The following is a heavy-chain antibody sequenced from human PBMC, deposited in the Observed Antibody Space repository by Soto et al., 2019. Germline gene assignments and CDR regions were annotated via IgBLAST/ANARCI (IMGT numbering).Heavy chain of an antibody. CDR2: IRSKAYGGTT. Sequence: HPGGSLRLSCTASGFTFGDYAMNWFRQAPGKGLEWVGFIRSKAYGGTTEYAASVKGRFTISRDDSKSIAYLQMNSLKSEDTAVYYCTRPVEMTTIFSPYWGQGTLVTVSS. J-gene: IGHJ4*02. CDR3: TRPVEMTTIFSPY. CDR1: GFTFGDYA. V-gene: IGHV3-49*03. D-gene: IGHD4-4*01.